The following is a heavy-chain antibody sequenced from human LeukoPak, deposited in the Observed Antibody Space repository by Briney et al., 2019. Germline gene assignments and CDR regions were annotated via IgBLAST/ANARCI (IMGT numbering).Heavy chain of an antibody. CDR1: GGSISNYY. CDR2: TYYSGNA. Sequence: PSETLSLTCTVSGGSISNYYWYWMRQPPGKGLECIGYTYYSGNANYNPSLKSRVTISVDTSKNQFSLKVTSVTAADTAVYYCARVLNDYGDQTSIHYFDYWGQGILVTVSS. J-gene: IGHJ4*02. D-gene: IGHD4-17*01. CDR3: ARVLNDYGDQTSIHYFDY. V-gene: IGHV4-59*01.